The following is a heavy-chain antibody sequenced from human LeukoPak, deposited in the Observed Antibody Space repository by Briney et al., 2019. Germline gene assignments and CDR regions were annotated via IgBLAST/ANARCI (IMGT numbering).Heavy chain of an antibody. V-gene: IGHV3-53*01. CDR2: IYSDGRT. D-gene: IGHD3-10*01. J-gene: IGHJ4*02. CDR1: GFAVSSKY. Sequence: GGSLRLPCAASGFAVSSKYMSWVRQAPGKGLEWVSVIYSDGRTYYADSVKGRFTISRDISKNTLFLQMTSLRAEDTAVYYCAKVKGWYGEGYFDYWGQGTLVTVSS. CDR3: AKVKGWYGEGYFDY.